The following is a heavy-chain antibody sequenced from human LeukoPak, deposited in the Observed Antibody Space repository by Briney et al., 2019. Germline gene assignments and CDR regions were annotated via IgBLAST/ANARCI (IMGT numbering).Heavy chain of an antibody. J-gene: IGHJ4*02. V-gene: IGHV3-15*01. D-gene: IGHD1-26*01. Sequence: GGSLRLSCAASGFTFSNAWMSWVRQAPGKGLEWVGRIKSKTDGGTTDYAAPVKGRFTISRDDSKNTLYLQMNSLKTEDTAVYYCTTNSIVGALFDYWGQGTLVTVSS. CDR3: TTNSIVGALFDY. CDR1: GFTFSNAW. CDR2: IKSKTDGGTT.